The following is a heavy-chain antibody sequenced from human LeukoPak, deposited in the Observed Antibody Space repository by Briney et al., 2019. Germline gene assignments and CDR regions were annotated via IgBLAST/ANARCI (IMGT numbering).Heavy chain of an antibody. Sequence: GGSLRPSCAASGFTFSSYSMNWVRQAPGKGLEWVSSISSSSSYIYYGDSEKGRFTISSDNAKNSLYLQMNGLRAEDTAVYYCARDPYGDYPLDYWGQGTLVTVSS. V-gene: IGHV3-21*01. J-gene: IGHJ4*02. CDR2: ISSSSSYI. CDR1: GFTFSSYS. D-gene: IGHD4-17*01. CDR3: ARDPYGDYPLDY.